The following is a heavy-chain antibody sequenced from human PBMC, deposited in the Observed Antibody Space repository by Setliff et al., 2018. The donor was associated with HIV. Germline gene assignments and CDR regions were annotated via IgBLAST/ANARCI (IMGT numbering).Heavy chain of an antibody. CDR3: GCGPTKNYFDP. Sequence: PSETLSLTCAVSGYSISDGYYWGWIRQPPGKGPEWIGSIHHSGSAHFNPSLKSRVAMSVDTSENQFSLRLSSVSAADTAMYYCGCGPTKNYFDPWGRGTLVTVSS. J-gene: IGHJ5*02. V-gene: IGHV4-38-2*01. CDR1: GYSISDGYY. CDR2: IHHSGSA. D-gene: IGHD1-26*01.